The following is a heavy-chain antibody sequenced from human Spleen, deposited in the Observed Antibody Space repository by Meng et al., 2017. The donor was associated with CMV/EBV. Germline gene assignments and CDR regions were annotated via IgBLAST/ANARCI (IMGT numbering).Heavy chain of an antibody. CDR1: GFTFSSYE. CDR3: ARAPYCTSISCYGMDV. V-gene: IGHV3-48*03. D-gene: IGHD2-2*01. J-gene: IGHJ6*02. CDR2: ISSGGNTI. Sequence: GESLKISCAASGFTFSSYEMNWVRQAPGKGLEWVSYISSGGNTIYYADSVKGRFAISRDNAKNSLFLQMNSLRAEDSAVYYCARAPYCTSISCYGMDVWGQGTTVTVSS.